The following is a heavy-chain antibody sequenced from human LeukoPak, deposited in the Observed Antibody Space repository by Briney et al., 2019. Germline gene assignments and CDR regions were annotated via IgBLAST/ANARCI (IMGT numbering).Heavy chain of an antibody. V-gene: IGHV4-61*02. D-gene: IGHD4-23*01. CDR1: GGSISSGSYY. Sequence: SQTLSLTCTVSGGSISSGSYYWSWIRQPAGKGLEWIGRIYTSGSTNYNPSLKSRVTISVDTSKNQFSLKLSSVTAADTAVYYCARDAPIDYGGNSNWFDPWGQGTLVTVSS. CDR3: ARDAPIDYGGNSNWFDP. J-gene: IGHJ5*02. CDR2: IYTSGST.